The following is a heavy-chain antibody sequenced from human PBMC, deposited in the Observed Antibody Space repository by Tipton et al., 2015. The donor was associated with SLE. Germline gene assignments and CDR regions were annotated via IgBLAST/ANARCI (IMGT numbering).Heavy chain of an antibody. CDR2: IYYSGST. Sequence: TLSLTCTVSGGSISSYSWSWIRQPPGKGLEWIGYIYYSGSTNYNPSLKSRVTISVDTSKNQFSLKLSSVTAADTAVYYCARAQRLVRWFDPWGQGTLVTVSS. D-gene: IGHD6-13*01. V-gene: IGHV4-59*12. CDR3: ARAQRLVRWFDP. J-gene: IGHJ5*02. CDR1: GGSISSYS.